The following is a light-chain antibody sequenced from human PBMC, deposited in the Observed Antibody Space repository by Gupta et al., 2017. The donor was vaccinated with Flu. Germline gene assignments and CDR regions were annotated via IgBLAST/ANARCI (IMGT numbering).Light chain of an antibody. CDR2: MAS. Sequence: VTLGKTASISCSTSQCRGYSDGNNVLDWFQQRPGQAPRRLIYMASHRDSGVPDSFSGSGSGTEFTLKISRGEAEDVGIYCCKQREHCPWAFGQGTKVEI. CDR3: KQREHCPWA. V-gene: IGKV2-30*01. CDR1: QCRGYSDGNNV. J-gene: IGKJ1*01.